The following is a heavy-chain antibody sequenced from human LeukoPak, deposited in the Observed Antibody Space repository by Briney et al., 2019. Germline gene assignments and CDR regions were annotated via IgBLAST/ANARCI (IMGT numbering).Heavy chain of an antibody. CDR3: ARLRPHYDILTGQPGMDV. D-gene: IGHD3-9*01. CDR1: GYSFTSYW. J-gene: IGHJ6*02. V-gene: IGHV5-51*01. CDR2: IYPGDSDT. Sequence: GESLKISCKGSGYSFTSYWIGWVRQMPGKGLEWMGIIYPGDSDTRYSPSFQGQVTISADKSISTAYLQWSSLKASGTAMYYCARLRPHYDILTGQPGMDVWGQGTTVTVSS.